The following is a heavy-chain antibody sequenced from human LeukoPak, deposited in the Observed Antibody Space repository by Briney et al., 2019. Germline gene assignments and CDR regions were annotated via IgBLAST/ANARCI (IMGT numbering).Heavy chain of an antibody. J-gene: IGHJ6*02. Sequence: GASVKVSCKASGYTFTGYYMHWVRQAPGQGLEWMGGFDPEDGETIYAQKFQGRVTMTEDTSTDTAYMELSSLRSEDTAVYYCATQGVPAANYYYGMDVWGQGTTVTVSS. CDR3: ATQGVPAANYYYGMDV. D-gene: IGHD2-2*01. V-gene: IGHV1-24*01. CDR1: GYTFTGYY. CDR2: FDPEDGET.